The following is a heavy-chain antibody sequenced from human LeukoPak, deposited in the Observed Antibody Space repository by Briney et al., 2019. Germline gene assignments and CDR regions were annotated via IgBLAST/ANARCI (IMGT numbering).Heavy chain of an antibody. V-gene: IGHV3-48*02. D-gene: IGHD1-26*01. Sequence: TGGSLRLSCAASGFTFTNAWMSWVRQAPGKGLEWVSYISGSSTTIYYADSVKGRFTISRDNAKNSLYLQMNSLRDEDTAVYYCARDLVGATASWGQGTLVTVSS. CDR3: ARDLVGATAS. CDR2: ISGSSTTI. CDR1: GFTFTNAW. J-gene: IGHJ5*02.